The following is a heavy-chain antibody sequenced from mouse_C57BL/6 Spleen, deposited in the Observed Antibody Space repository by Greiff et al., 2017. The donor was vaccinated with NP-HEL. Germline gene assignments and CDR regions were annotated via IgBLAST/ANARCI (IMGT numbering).Heavy chain of an antibody. D-gene: IGHD1-1*01. V-gene: IGHV14-2*01. CDR3: AFYYYGSSYDWYFDV. CDR1: GFNIKDYY. J-gene: IGHJ1*03. CDR2: IDPEDGET. Sequence: VQLKESGAELVKPGASVKLSCTASGFNIKDYYMHWVKQRTEQGLEWIGRIDPEDGETKYAPKFQGKATITADTSSNTAYLQLSSLTSEDTAVYYCAFYYYGSSYDWYFDVWGTGTTVTVSS.